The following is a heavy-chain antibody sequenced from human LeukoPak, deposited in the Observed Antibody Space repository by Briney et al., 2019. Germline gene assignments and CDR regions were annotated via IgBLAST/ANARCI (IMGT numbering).Heavy chain of an antibody. CDR2: ISSSGSTI. D-gene: IGHD3-16*02. J-gene: IGHJ4*02. Sequence: PGGSLRLSCAASEFTFSSYEMNWVRQAPGKGLEWVSYISSSGSTIYYADSVKGRFTISRDNAKSSLYLQMNSLRAEDTAVYYCARVRTFGGVIVGFDYWGQGTLVTVSS. CDR1: EFTFSSYE. V-gene: IGHV3-48*03. CDR3: ARVRTFGGVIVGFDY.